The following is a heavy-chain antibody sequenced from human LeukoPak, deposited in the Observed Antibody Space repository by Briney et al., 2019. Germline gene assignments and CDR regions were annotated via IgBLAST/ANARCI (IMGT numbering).Heavy chain of an antibody. D-gene: IGHD6-19*01. J-gene: IGHJ4*02. CDR1: GGTFSSYA. V-gene: IGHV1-69*05. Sequence: ASVKVSCKASGGTFSSYAISWVRQAPGQGLEWMGGIIPTFGTANYAQKFQGRVTITTDESTSTAYMELSSLRSEDTAVYYCARGPLDDSSGWYESFDYWGQGTLVTVSS. CDR3: ARGPLDDSSGWYESFDY. CDR2: IIPTFGTA.